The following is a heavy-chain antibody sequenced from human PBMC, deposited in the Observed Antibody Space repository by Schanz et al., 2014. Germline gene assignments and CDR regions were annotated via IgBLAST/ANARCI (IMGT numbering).Heavy chain of an antibody. Sequence: DVQLVESGGTLVQPGGSLIISCAASGFTFSSYWMVWLRQAPGKGLEWVANIKQDGSERYYVDSVKGRFTISRDNAKNSLYLQMNSLRAEDTAVYYCERFQSPHQPFDYWGQGALVTVSS. J-gene: IGHJ4*02. CDR2: IKQDGSER. D-gene: IGHD2-2*01. CDR1: GFTFSSYW. CDR3: ERFQSPHQPFDY. V-gene: IGHV3-7*01.